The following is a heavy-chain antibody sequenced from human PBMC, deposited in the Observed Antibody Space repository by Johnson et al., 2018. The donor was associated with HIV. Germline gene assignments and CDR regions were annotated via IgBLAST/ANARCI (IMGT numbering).Heavy chain of an antibody. CDR2: INSDGSST. J-gene: IGHJ3*02. D-gene: IGHD5-18*01. CDR1: GFIFSSYW. V-gene: IGHV3-74*01. CDR3: PRETNSAMAGDAFDI. Sequence: EVQLVESGGGLVQPGGSLRLSCAASGFIFSSYWMHWVRQAPGKGLVWVSRINSDGSSTTYADSVKGRFTISRDNAKNTLYLQMNSLRAEDTAVYYCPRETNSAMAGDAFDIWGQGTMVTVSS.